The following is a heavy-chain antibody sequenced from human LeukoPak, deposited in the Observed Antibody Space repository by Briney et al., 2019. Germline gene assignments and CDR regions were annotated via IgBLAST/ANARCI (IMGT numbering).Heavy chain of an antibody. D-gene: IGHD6-6*01. Sequence: SQTLSLTCTVSGGSIGRSSYYWGWIRQPPGKGLEWIGNIYYSGTTSYNPSLKSRVTIPIDTSKDQFSLKLTSVTAADTAVYYCAAQIAARNYYYYMDVWGKGTTVTVSS. V-gene: IGHV4-39*07. CDR3: AAQIAARNYYYYMDV. CDR1: GGSIGRSSYY. CDR2: IYYSGTT. J-gene: IGHJ6*03.